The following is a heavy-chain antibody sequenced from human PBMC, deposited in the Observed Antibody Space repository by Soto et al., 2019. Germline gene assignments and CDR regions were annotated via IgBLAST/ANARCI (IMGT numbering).Heavy chain of an antibody. CDR2: ISGSGGST. J-gene: IGHJ6*02. V-gene: IGHV3-23*01. CDR3: ANTQELRFLEWLLPHYYYYYGMDV. D-gene: IGHD3-3*01. CDR1: GFTFSSYA. Sequence: GGSLRLSCAASGFTFSSYAMSWVRQAPGKGLEWVSAISGSGGSTYYADSVKGRFTISRDNSKNTLYLQMNSLRAEDTAVYYCANTQELRFLEWLLPHYYYYYGMDVWGQGTTVTVSS.